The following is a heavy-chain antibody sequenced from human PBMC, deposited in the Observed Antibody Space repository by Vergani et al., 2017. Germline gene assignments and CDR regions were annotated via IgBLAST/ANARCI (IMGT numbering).Heavy chain of an antibody. Sequence: EVQLVESGGGLVQPGRSLRLSCAASGFTFDDYAMHWVRQAPGKGLEWVSGISWNSGSIGYADSVKGRFTISRDNAKNSLYLQMNSLRAEDTAVYYCAREGSGWPFDYWGQGTLVTVSS. V-gene: IGHV3-9*01. D-gene: IGHD6-19*01. J-gene: IGHJ4*02. CDR3: AREGSGWPFDY. CDR2: ISWNSGSI. CDR1: GFTFDDYA.